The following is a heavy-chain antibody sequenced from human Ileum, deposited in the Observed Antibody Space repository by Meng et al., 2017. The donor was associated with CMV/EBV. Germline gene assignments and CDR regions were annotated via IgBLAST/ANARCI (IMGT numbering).Heavy chain of an antibody. J-gene: IGHJ3*02. CDR1: GFTFSDYA. Sequence: GGSLRLSCVASGFTFSDYAMAWVRQAPGKGLEWVSSITYSGSGTYYADSVKGWFTISRDNSKNTLYLRMNSLRVEDTAVYFCAKGRDAFDIWGQGTTVTVSS. CDR2: ITYSGSGT. CDR3: AKGRDAFDI. V-gene: IGHV3-23*01.